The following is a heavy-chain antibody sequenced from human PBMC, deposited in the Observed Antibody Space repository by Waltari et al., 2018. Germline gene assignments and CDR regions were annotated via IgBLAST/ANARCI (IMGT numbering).Heavy chain of an antibody. CDR1: GFMFSGFW. CDR3: TSHYYDNDAYYDVY. D-gene: IGHD3-22*01. J-gene: IGHJ4*02. CDR2: ISTDGSIT. V-gene: IGHV3-74*01. Sequence: EVHLVESGGGLIQPGGSLRLSCTASGFMFSGFWMNWVRQAPGEWLVWVSRISTDGSITDYADSMKGRFTISRDNAKNTLYLQMSSLRAEDTAMYFCTSHYYDNDAYYDVYWGQGTLVTVSS.